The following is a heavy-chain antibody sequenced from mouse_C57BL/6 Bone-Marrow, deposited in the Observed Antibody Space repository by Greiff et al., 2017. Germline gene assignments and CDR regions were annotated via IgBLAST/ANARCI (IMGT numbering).Heavy chain of an antibody. CDR2: IHPNSGST. Sequence: VQLQQPGAELVKPGASVKLSCKASGYTFTSYWMHWVKQRPGQGLEWIGMIHPNSGSTNYNEKFKSKDTLTVDKSSSTAYMQLSSLTSEDSAVYYCARGRSLYAMDYWGQGTSVTVSS. V-gene: IGHV1-64*01. J-gene: IGHJ4*01. CDR3: ARGRSLYAMDY. CDR1: GYTFTSYW.